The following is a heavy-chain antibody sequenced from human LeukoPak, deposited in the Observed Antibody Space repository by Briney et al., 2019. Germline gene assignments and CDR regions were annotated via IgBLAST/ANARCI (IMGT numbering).Heavy chain of an antibody. J-gene: IGHJ4*02. D-gene: IGHD5-12*01. V-gene: IGHV1-18*01. CDR3: ARSGRGTYYYFDL. CDR2: ISGYNGNT. CDR1: TYTFARYG. Sequence: ASVKVSCKASTYTFARYGISWVRQAPGQGLEWMGWISGYNGNTNYAQKFLGRVSMTADTATSTAYMELRSLTSDDTAMYYCARSGRGTYYYFDLWGQGTLVTVSS.